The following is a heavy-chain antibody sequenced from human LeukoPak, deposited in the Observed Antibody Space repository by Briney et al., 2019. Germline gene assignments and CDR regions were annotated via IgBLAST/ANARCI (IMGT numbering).Heavy chain of an antibody. CDR3: ARDGYPYSGSYLGVNWFDP. V-gene: IGHV3-30*03. J-gene: IGHJ5*02. CDR1: GFTFSSYG. D-gene: IGHD1-26*01. Sequence: GRSLRLSCAASGFTFSSYGMHWVRQAPGKGLEWVAVISYDGSNKYYADSVKGRFTISRDNSKNTLYLQMNSLRAEDTAVYYCARDGYPYSGSYLGVNWFDPWGQGTLVTVSS. CDR2: ISYDGSNK.